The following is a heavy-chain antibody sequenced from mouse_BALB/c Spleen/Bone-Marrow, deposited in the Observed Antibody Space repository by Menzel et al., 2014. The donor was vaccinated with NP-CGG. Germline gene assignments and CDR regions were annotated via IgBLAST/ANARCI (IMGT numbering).Heavy chain of an antibody. J-gene: IGHJ2*01. CDR1: GYTFTSYW. D-gene: IGHD2-3*01. V-gene: IGHV1-7*01. CDR2: INPSTGYT. Sequence: VKLVESGAELAKPGASVKMSCKASGYTFTSYWMHWVKQRPGQGLEWIGYINPSTGYTEYNQKFKDKATLTADKSSSTAYMQLSSLTSEDSAVYYCARKRYAGYYFDYWGQGTTLTVSS. CDR3: ARKRYAGYYFDY.